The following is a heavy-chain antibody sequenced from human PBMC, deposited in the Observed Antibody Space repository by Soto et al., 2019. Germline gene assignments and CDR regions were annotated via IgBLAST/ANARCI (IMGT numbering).Heavy chain of an antibody. J-gene: IGHJ4*02. D-gene: IGHD1-26*01. CDR3: ARDFVPVGATQAYYFDY. CDR1: GYTFTSYY. Sequence: EASVKVSCKASGYTFTSYYMHWVRQAPGQGLEWMGIINPSGGSTSYAQKFQGRVTMTRDTSTSTVYMELSSLRSEDTAVYYCARDFVPVGATQAYYFDYWGQGTLVTVSS. V-gene: IGHV1-46*03. CDR2: INPSGGST.